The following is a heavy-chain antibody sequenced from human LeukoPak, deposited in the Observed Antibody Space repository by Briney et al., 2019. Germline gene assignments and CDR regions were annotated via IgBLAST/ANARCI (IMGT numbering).Heavy chain of an antibody. D-gene: IGHD4-23*01. CDR3: ARLADYGGSPNPDYFDY. CDR1: GDYISPYY. CDR2: IYYSGST. V-gene: IGHV4-59*08. Sequence: SETLSLTCTVCGDYISPYYWSWIRQPPGKGLECIGHIYYSGSTKYNPSLKSRVTMSVDTSNNQFSLKLRSVTAADTAVYYCARLADYGGSPNPDYFDYWGQGVLVTVSP. J-gene: IGHJ4*02.